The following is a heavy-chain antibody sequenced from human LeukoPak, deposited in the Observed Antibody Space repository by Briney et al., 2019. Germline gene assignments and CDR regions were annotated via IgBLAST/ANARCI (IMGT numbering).Heavy chain of an antibody. CDR1: GFTFSSYA. V-gene: IGHV3-23*01. CDR3: AKDTGLNGDYDRYIDY. Sequence: PGGSLRLSCAASGFTFSSYAMSWVRQAPGKGLEWVSAISGSGGSTYYADSVKGRFTISRDNFKNTVYLQMNSLRPEDTGVYYCAKDTGLNGDYDRYIDYWGQGTQVTVSS. D-gene: IGHD4-17*01. J-gene: IGHJ4*02. CDR2: ISGSGGST.